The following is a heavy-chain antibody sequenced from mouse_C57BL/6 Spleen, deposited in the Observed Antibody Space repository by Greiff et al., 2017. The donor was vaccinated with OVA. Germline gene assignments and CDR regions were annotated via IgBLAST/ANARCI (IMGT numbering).Heavy chain of an antibody. V-gene: IGHV14-3*01. CDR1: GFNIKNTY. D-gene: IGHD1-1*01. CDR2: IDPANGNT. Sequence: VHVKQSVAELVRPGASVKLSCTASGFNIKNTYMHWVKQRPEQGLEWIGRIDPANGNTKYAPKFQGKATITADTSSNTAYLQLSSLTSEDTAIYYCASYYYGSSYEYFDVWGTGTTVTVSS. CDR3: ASYYYGSSYEYFDV. J-gene: IGHJ1*03.